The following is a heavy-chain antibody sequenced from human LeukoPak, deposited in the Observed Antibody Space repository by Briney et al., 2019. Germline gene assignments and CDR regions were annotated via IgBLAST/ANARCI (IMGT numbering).Heavy chain of an antibody. CDR2: ISSSSSYI. CDR1: GFTFSSYS. CDR3: ARQQGPWELPHLYYFDY. J-gene: IGHJ4*02. V-gene: IGHV3-21*01. D-gene: IGHD1-26*01. Sequence: PGGSLRLSCAASGFTFSSYSMNWVRQAPGKGLEWVSSISSSSSYIYYADSVKGRFTISRDNAKNSLYLQMNSLRAEDTAVYYCARQQGPWELPHLYYFDYWGQGTLVTVFS.